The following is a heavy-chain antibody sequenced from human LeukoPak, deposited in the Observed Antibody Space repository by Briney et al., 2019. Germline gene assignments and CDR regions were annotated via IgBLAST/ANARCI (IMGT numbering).Heavy chain of an antibody. CDR1: GFTFISYW. Sequence: GGSLRLSCAASGFTFISYWMHWVRQAPGKGLVWVARINNDGSSTTYADSVKGRFTISRDNAKNTVYLHMNSLRAEDTAVYYCARESGRSYYLNYWGQGNLVTASS. CDR2: INNDGSST. J-gene: IGHJ4*02. V-gene: IGHV3-74*03. CDR3: ARESGRSYYLNY. D-gene: IGHD1-26*01.